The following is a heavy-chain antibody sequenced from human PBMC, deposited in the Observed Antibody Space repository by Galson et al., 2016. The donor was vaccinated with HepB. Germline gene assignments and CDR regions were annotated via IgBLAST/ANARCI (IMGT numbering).Heavy chain of an antibody. V-gene: IGHV3-64D*08. CDR2: ISNDGRSR. CDR3: LKSGYCGITDCFHAFDI. D-gene: IGHD2-2*01. Sequence: SLRLSCAASGFTFSSYSMHWVRQAPGKGLEYISTISNDGRSRYFVDSVRGRFTISRDNSKNTVYLQMSSLRPEDSATYYCLKSGYCGITDCFHAFDIWGQGTMVTDSS. CDR1: GFTFSSYS. J-gene: IGHJ3*02.